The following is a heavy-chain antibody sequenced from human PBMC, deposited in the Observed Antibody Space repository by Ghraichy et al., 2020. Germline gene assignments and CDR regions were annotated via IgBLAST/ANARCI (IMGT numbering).Heavy chain of an antibody. CDR3: ASDSYYEIDQ. D-gene: IGHD1-26*01. J-gene: IGHJ4*02. CDR1: GFTFRDYW. V-gene: IGHV3-74*01. CDR2: ITSDGRGT. Sequence: GGSLRLSCAASGFTFRDYWMHWVRQAPGKGLEWVSRITSDGRGTAYADSVKGRFTISRDNARNTLYLQVSSLRAEDTAIYYCASDSYYEIDQWGQGTLVTVSS.